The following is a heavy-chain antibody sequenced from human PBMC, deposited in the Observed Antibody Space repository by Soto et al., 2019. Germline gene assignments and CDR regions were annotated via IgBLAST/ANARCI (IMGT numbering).Heavy chain of an antibody. CDR3: ARSEVDGYYGMDV. CDR2: IYPGDSDT. CDR1: GYCFTSYW. Sequence: PGESLKISCKDSGYCFTSYWISWVRQMPGKGLEWMGIIYPGDSDTRYSPSFQGQVTISVDKSISTAYLQWSSLKASDTAMYYCARSEVDGYYGMDVWGQGTTVTVSS. J-gene: IGHJ6*02. V-gene: IGHV5-51*01. D-gene: IGHD1-26*01.